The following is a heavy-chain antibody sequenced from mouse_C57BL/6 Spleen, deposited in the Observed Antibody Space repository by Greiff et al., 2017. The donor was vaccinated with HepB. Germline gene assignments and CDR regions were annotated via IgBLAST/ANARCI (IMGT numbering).Heavy chain of an antibody. D-gene: IGHD2-4*01. CDR3: ARIDYDGGYYFDY. V-gene: IGHV14-3*01. Sequence: EVKLVESVAELVRPGASVKLSCTASGFNIKNTYMHWVKQRPEQGLEWIGRIDPANGNTKYAPKFQGKATITADTSSNTAYLQLSSLTSEDTAIYYCARIDYDGGYYFDYWGQGTTLTVSS. CDR1: GFNIKNTY. CDR2: IDPANGNT. J-gene: IGHJ2*01.